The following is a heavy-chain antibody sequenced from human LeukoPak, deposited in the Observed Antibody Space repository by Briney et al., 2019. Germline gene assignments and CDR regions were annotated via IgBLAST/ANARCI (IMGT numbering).Heavy chain of an antibody. CDR2: ISSSGSTI. D-gene: IGHD1-26*01. Sequence: GGSLRLSCAASGFTFSGYYMSWIRQAPGKGLEWVSYISSSGSTIYYADSVKGRFTISRDNAKNSLYLQMNSLRAEDTAVYYCARGKWELLDDFDIWGQGTMVTVSS. CDR1: GFTFSGYY. V-gene: IGHV3-11*01. J-gene: IGHJ3*02. CDR3: ARGKWELLDDFDI.